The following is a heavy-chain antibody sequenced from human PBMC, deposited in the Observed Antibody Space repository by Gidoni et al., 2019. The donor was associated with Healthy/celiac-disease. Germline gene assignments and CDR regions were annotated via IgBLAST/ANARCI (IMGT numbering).Heavy chain of an antibody. CDR2: IGYDGSNK. CDR1: GLPFSSYG. V-gene: IGHV3-33*01. CDR3: ARGAYYYGMDV. J-gene: IGHJ6*02. Sequence: VQLVESGGGVVQPGRSLRLYCAASGLPFSSYGLHWVRQATGKGLEWVSVIGYDGSNKDYADSVKGRFTISRDNSKNTLYLQMNSLRADDTAVYYCARGAYYYGMDVWGQGTTVTVSS.